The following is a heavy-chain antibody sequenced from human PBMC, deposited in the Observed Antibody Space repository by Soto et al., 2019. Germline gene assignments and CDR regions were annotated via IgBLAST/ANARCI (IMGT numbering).Heavy chain of an antibody. CDR2: IKGDGSVK. CDR1: GFTFSKYW. J-gene: IGHJ3*02. V-gene: IGHV3-7*05. CDR3: ASDGNYCDGGVCYDVYDI. D-gene: IGHD2-8*02. Sequence: EVQLVESGGGLVQPGGSLRLSCIGSGFTFSKYWMTWVRQAPGKGLEWVANIKGDGSVKNLVDSVGGRFAISRDNAKNSMYLQMNSLRAEDMATYFCASDGNYCDGGVCYDVYDIWSQGTMVAVSS.